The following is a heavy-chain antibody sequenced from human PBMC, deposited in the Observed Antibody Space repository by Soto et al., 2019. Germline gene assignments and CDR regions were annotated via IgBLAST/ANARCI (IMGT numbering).Heavy chain of an antibody. J-gene: IGHJ4*02. CDR1: GDSTSNYY. D-gene: IGHD2-15*01. CDR2: ISYSGNT. Sequence: PSETLSLTCIIFGDSTSNYYWSLIRQSPGKGLEWIGYISYSGNTNYNPSLKSRVTISVDTSKDQLSLKVTSVTAADTAMYYCACLRGKRGSPIDYWGQGTQVTVSS. V-gene: IGHV4-59*01. CDR3: ACLRGKRGSPIDY.